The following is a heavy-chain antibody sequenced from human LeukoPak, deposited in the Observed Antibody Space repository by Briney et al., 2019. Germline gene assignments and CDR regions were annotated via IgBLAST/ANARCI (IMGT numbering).Heavy chain of an antibody. D-gene: IGHD2-2*01. Sequence: PGGSLRLSCAAPGFTFSSYAMHWVRQAPGKGLEWVAVTSYDGSNKYYADSVKGRFTISRDNSKNTLYLQMNSLRAEDTAVYYCARSRVVVVPAAMNYWGQGTLVTVSS. J-gene: IGHJ4*02. CDR3: ARSRVVVVPAAMNY. CDR2: TSYDGSNK. V-gene: IGHV3-30*04. CDR1: GFTFSSYA.